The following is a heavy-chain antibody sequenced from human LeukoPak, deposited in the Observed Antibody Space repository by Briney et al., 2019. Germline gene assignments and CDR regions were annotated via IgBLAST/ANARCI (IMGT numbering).Heavy chain of an antibody. CDR1: GFTFSNNW. Sequence: PGGSLRLSCAASGFTFSNNWMTWVRQAPGKGLEWVSVIYAGGNTYYADSVKERFTISRDNSRNTLYLQMNSLRGDDTAVYYCAREVYSSTWFDLWGQGTLVTVSS. D-gene: IGHD6-13*01. CDR2: IYAGGNT. V-gene: IGHV3-66*01. J-gene: IGHJ4*02. CDR3: AREVYSSTWFDL.